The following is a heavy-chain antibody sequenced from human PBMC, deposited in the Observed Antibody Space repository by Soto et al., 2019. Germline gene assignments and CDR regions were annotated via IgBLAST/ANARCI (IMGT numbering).Heavy chain of an antibody. J-gene: IGHJ5*02. D-gene: IGHD3-10*01. CDR2: ISSSSSYI. Sequence: EVQLVESGGGLVKPGGSLRLSCAASGFTFSSYSMNWVRQAPGKGLEWVSSISSSSSYIYYADSVKGRFTISRDNAKNSLYLQMNSLRAEDTAVYYCARGDTMVRGVTISGFDPWGQGTLVTVSS. CDR3: ARGDTMVRGVTISGFDP. CDR1: GFTFSSYS. V-gene: IGHV3-21*01.